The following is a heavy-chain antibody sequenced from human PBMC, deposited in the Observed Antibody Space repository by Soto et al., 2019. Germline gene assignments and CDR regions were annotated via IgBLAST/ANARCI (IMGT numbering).Heavy chain of an antibody. CDR1: GFTFSSYA. CDR2: ISYDGSNK. D-gene: IGHD2-15*01. Sequence: EGSLRLSCAASGFTFSSYAMSWVRQAPGKGLEWVAVISYDGSNKYYADSVEGRFTISRDNSKNTLYLQVNSLRADDTAVYYCAKQGLPHHNWYDPWGQGTLDNVSS. V-gene: IGHV3-30*18. J-gene: IGHJ5*02. CDR3: AKQGLPHHNWYDP.